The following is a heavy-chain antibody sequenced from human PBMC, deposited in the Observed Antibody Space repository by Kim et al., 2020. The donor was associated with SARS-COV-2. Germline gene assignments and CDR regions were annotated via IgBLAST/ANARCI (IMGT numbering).Heavy chain of an antibody. V-gene: IGHV3-11*04. D-gene: IGHD5-12*01. CDR1: GFTFSDYY. J-gene: IGHJ6*02. Sequence: GGSLRLSCAASGFTFSDYYMSWIRQAPGKGLEWVSYISSSGSTIYYADSVKGRFTISRDNAKNSLYLQMNSLRAEDTAVYYCARDYEEDPIQLRRVGTFYYYYGMDVWGQGTTVTVSS. CDR2: ISSSGSTI. CDR3: ARDYEEDPIQLRRVGTFYYYYGMDV.